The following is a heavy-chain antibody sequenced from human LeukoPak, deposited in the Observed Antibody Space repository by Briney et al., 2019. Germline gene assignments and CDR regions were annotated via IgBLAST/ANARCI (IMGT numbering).Heavy chain of an antibody. D-gene: IGHD3-22*01. J-gene: IGHJ3*02. Sequence: SQTLSLTCTVSGYSISSGYYWGWIRHPPAKGLLWMGGIYHSGSTYYNPSPNSRGTILVDTTTNQFSLTLSSVTAADTAVYYCARETVINHVGVLDAFDIWGQGTMVTVSS. CDR1: GYSISSGYY. V-gene: IGHV4-38-2*02. CDR3: ARETVINHVGVLDAFDI. CDR2: IYHSGST.